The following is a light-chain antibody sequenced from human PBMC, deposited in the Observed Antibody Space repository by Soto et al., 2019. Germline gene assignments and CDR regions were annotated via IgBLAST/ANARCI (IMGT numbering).Light chain of an antibody. CDR1: QDISNY. CDR2: DAS. Sequence: DIQLTQSPSSPPASVGDRVTVTWQASQDISNYLNWYQQKPGKAPELLINDASNLEMGVPSRFSGVGSGTDFTFTISSLQPEDIATYFCQQYDSLPITFGQGTRLEIK. CDR3: QQYDSLPIT. V-gene: IGKV1-33*01. J-gene: IGKJ5*01.